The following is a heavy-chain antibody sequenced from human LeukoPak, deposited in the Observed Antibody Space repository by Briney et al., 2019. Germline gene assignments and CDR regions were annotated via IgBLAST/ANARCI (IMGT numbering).Heavy chain of an antibody. J-gene: IGHJ4*02. V-gene: IGHV3-74*03. D-gene: IGHD5-12*01. CDR3: AKGLRRGYSGYAIDY. CDR1: GFTFSSHW. Sequence: GGSLRLSCAASGFTFSSHWMHWVRQAPGKGLVWVSRINGDGSNKTYTDSVKGRFTISRDNSKNTLYLQMNSLRAEDTAVYYCAKGLRRGYSGYAIDYWGQGTLVTVSS. CDR2: INGDGSNK.